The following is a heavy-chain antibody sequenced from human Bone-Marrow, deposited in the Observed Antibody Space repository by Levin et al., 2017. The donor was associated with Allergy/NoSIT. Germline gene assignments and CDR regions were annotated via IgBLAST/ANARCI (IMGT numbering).Heavy chain of an antibody. CDR3: ARGPIRRYCTNGVCFGHYGMDV. V-gene: IGHV1-2*02. J-gene: IGHJ6*02. CDR2: INPNSGGT. CDR1: GYTFTGYY. Sequence: ASVKVSCKASGYTFTGYYMHWVRQAPGQGLEWMGWINPNSGGTNYAQKFQGRVTMTRDTSISTAYMELSRLRSDDTAVYYCARGPIRRYCTNGVCFGHYGMDVWGQGTTVTVSS. D-gene: IGHD2-8*01.